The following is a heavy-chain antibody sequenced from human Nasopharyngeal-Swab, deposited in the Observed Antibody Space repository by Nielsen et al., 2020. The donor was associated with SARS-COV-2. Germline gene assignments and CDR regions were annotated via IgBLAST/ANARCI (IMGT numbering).Heavy chain of an antibody. D-gene: IGHD5-18*01. CDR3: AKLIDTAMVTDY. CDR1: GFTFDDYA. J-gene: IGHJ4*02. Sequence: GGSLRLSCAASGFTFDDYAMHWVRQAPGKGLEWVSGISWNSGSIGYADSVKGRFTTSRDNAKNSLYLQMNSLRAEDTALYYCAKLIDTAMVTDYWGQGTLVTVSS. CDR2: ISWNSGSI. V-gene: IGHV3-9*01.